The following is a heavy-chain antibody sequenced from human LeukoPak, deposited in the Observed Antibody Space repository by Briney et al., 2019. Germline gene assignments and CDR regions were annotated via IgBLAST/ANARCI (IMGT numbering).Heavy chain of an antibody. CDR3: ARAKPDSSGPYYYYYYMDV. Sequence: SETLSLTCTVSGYSISSGYYWGWIRQPPGKGLEWIGSIYHSGSTYYNPSLKSRVTISVDTSKNQFSLELSSVTAADTAVYYCARAKPDSSGPYYYYYYMDVWGRGTTVTISS. D-gene: IGHD3-22*01. J-gene: IGHJ6*03. CDR1: GYSISSGYY. V-gene: IGHV4-38-2*02. CDR2: IYHSGST.